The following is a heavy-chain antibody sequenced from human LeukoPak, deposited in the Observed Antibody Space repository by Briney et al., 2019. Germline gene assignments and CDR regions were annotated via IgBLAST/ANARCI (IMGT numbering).Heavy chain of an antibody. CDR2: ISSSGNYI. CDR3: ARGITGATSDAFDI. Sequence: PGGSLRLSCAVFGITFSRYSMNWVRQAPGKGLEWVSSISSSGNYIYYADSVKGRFTISRDNAKNSLYLQMNSLRAEDTAVYYCARGITGATSDAFDIWGQGTMVTVSS. D-gene: IGHD1-26*01. J-gene: IGHJ3*02. V-gene: IGHV3-21*01. CDR1: GITFSRYS.